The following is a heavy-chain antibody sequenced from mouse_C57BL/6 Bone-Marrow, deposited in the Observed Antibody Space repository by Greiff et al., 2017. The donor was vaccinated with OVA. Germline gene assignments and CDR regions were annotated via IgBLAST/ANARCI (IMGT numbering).Heavy chain of an antibody. CDR3: ARSGSGCPMDY. D-gene: IGHD3-2*02. V-gene: IGHV1-82*01. CDR1: GYAFSSSW. J-gene: IGHJ4*01. Sequence: VQLQQSGPELVKPGASVKISCKASGYAFSSSWMNWVKQRPGKGLEWIGRIYPGDGDTNYNGKFKGKATLTADKSSSTAYMQLSSLTSEDSAVYFCARSGSGCPMDYWGQGTSVTVSS. CDR2: IYPGDGDT.